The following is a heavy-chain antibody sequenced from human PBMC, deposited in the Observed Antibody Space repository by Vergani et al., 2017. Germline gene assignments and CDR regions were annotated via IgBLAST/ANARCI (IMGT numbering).Heavy chain of an antibody. Sequence: QVQLVESGGGVVQPGRSLRLSCAASGFTFSSYGMHWVRQAPGKGLEWVAVISYDGSNKYYADSVKGRFTISRDNSKNTLYLQMNSLRAEDTAVYYCARGLPYYDFWSGYYRGWFDPWGQGTLVTVSS. V-gene: IGHV3-30*03. CDR3: ARGLPYYDFWSGYYRGWFDP. CDR2: ISYDGSNK. J-gene: IGHJ5*02. CDR1: GFTFSSYG. D-gene: IGHD3-3*01.